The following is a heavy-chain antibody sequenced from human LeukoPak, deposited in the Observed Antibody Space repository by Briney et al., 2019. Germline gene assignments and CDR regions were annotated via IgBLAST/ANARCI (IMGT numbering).Heavy chain of an antibody. CDR3: ARARSKRSHITMVRGVLPDY. V-gene: IGHV4-31*03. J-gene: IGHJ4*02. Sequence: PSETLSLTCTVSGGSISSGGYYWSWIRQHPGKGLEWIGYIYYSGSTYYNPSLKSRVTISVDTSKNQFSLKLSSVTAADTAVYYCARARSKRSHITMVRGVLPDYWGQGTLVTVSS. CDR1: GGSISSGGYY. CDR2: IYYSGST. D-gene: IGHD3-10*01.